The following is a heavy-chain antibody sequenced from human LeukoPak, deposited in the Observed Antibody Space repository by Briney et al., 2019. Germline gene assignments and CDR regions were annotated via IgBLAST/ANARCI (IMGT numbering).Heavy chain of an antibody. V-gene: IGHV3-7*03. CDR2: INEGGNEK. CDR3: AKGVSSPLYYFDY. Sequence: GGSLRLSCAASGFTFRNYWMSWVRQVPGKGLEWVVNINEGGNEKNYVDSVKGRFTASRDNAQNSLYLQMNSLRVEDTAVYYCAKGVSSPLYYFDYWGQGTLVTVSS. D-gene: IGHD6-13*01. J-gene: IGHJ4*02. CDR1: GFTFRNYW.